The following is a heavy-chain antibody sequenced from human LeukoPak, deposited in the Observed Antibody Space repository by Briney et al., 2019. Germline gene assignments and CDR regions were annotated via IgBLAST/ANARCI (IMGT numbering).Heavy chain of an antibody. Sequence: SETLSLTCTVSGGSISNYKWSWIRQPAGKGLEWIGRIYTSGSTNYNPSLKSRVTMSVDTSKNQFSLKLSSVTAADTAVYYCARDWYYYDSSGYLFDYWGQGTLVTVSS. D-gene: IGHD3-22*01. V-gene: IGHV4-4*07. CDR1: GGSISNYK. J-gene: IGHJ4*02. CDR2: IYTSGST. CDR3: ARDWYYYDSSGYLFDY.